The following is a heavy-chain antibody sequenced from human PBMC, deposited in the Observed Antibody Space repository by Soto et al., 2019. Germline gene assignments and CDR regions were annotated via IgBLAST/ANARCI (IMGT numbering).Heavy chain of an antibody. CDR2: IYYSGST. CDR3: ARWWSGSRQGFDP. D-gene: IGHD3-3*01. V-gene: IGHV4-31*03. J-gene: IGHJ5*02. Sequence: QVQLQESGPGLVKPSQTLSLTCTVSGGSISSGGYYWSWIRQHPGKGLEWIGYIYYSGSTYYDPSLMSRVTISVDTSKNQFSLKLSSVTAADTAVYYCARWWSGSRQGFDPWGQGTLVTVSS. CDR1: GGSISSGGYY.